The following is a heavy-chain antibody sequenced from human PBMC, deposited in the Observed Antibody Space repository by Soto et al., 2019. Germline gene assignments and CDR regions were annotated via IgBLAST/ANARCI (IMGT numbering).Heavy chain of an antibody. D-gene: IGHD4-4*01. J-gene: IGHJ4*02. CDR1: GFTFSSYA. CDR2: ISYDGSNK. CDR3: ARGEMTTVTTYYFDY. V-gene: IGHV3-30*04. Sequence: GGSLRLSCAASGFTFSSYAMHWVRQAPGKGLEWVAVISYDGSNKYYADSVKGRFTISRDNSKNTLYLQMNSLRAEDTAVYYCARGEMTTVTTYYFDYWGQGTLVTVSS.